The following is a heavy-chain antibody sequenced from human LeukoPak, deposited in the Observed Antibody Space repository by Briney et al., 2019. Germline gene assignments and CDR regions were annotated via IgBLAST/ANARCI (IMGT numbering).Heavy chain of an antibody. J-gene: IGHJ4*02. D-gene: IGHD2/OR15-2a*01. V-gene: IGHV4-39*07. CDR1: GGSISSSSYY. Sequence: PSETLSLTCTVSGGSISSSSYYWGWIRQPPGKGLEWIGSIYYSGSTYYNPPLKSRVTISVDTSKNQFSLKLTSVTAADSAVYYCARLMNIAAADYWGQGTLVTVSS. CDR2: IYYSGST. CDR3: ARLMNIAAADY.